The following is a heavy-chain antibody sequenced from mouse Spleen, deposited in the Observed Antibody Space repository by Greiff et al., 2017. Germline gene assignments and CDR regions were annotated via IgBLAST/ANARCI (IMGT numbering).Heavy chain of an antibody. J-gene: IGHJ4*01. V-gene: IGHV1S137*01. CDR2: ISTYYGDA. CDR1: GYTFTDYA. D-gene: IGHD2-4*01. Sequence: QVQLKESGAELVRPGVSVKISCKGSGYTFTDYAMHWVKQSHAKSLEWIGVISTYYGDASYNQKFKGKATMTVDKSSSTAYMELARLTSEDSAIYYCARSTMITTGNYAMDYWGQGTSVTVSS. CDR3: ARSTMITTGNYAMDY.